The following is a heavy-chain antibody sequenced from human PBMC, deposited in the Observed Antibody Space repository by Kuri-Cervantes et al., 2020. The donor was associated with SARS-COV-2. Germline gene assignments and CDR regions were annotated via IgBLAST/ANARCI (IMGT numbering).Heavy chain of an antibody. V-gene: IGHV4-59*08. CDR2: IYYSGST. J-gene: IGHJ3*02. CDR3: ARSGYSYGPETQGAFDI. D-gene: IGHD5-18*01. CDR1: GGSISSYY. Sequence: GSLRLSCTVSGGSISSYYWNWIRQPPGKGLEWIGYIYYSGSTNYNPSLKSRVTISVDTSKNQFSLKLSSVTAADTAVYYCARSGYSYGPETQGAFDIWGQGTMVTVSS.